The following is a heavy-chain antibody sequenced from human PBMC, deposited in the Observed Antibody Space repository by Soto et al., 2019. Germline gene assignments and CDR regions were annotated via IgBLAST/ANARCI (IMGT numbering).Heavy chain of an antibody. CDR2: ISGSGGST. D-gene: IGHD3-9*01. Sequence: GGSLRLSCAASGFTFSSYAMSWFRQAAVKGLEWVSAISGSGGSTYYADSVKGRFTISRDNSKNTLYLQMNSLRAEDTAVYYCAQAPTDDFDRLLSGAFDIWGQGTMVTLSS. V-gene: IGHV3-23*01. CDR1: GFTFSSYA. CDR3: AQAPTDDFDRLLSGAFDI. J-gene: IGHJ3*02.